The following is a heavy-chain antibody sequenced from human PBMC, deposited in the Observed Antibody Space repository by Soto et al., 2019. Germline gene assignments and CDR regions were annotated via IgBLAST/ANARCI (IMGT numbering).Heavy chain of an antibody. Sequence: VSGPTLVNPTQTLTLTCTFSGFSLSTSGMCVSWIRQPPGKALEWLALIDWDDDKYYSTSLKTRLTISRDTSKNQVVLTMTNMDPVDTATYYCARSRIAVAGTPYYYGMDVWGQGTTVTVSS. CDR1: GFSLSTSGMC. CDR2: IDWDDDK. J-gene: IGHJ6*02. CDR3: ARSRIAVAGTPYYYGMDV. V-gene: IGHV2-70*01. D-gene: IGHD6-19*01.